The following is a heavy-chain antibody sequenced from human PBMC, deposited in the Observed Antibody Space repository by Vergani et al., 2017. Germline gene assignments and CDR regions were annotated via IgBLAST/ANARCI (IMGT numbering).Heavy chain of an antibody. CDR1: GFTFSNYD. CDR2: IRSDASNK. CDR3: AKHFRGWGIDY. J-gene: IGHJ4*02. D-gene: IGHD3-16*01. V-gene: IGHV3-30*02. Sequence: QVQLVESGGGVVQPGGSLRLSCAASGFTFSNYDMHWARQAPGKGLEWVAFIRSDASNKYYGDSVKGRFTISRDFSKNTLYLQMNSLRTDDTATYYCAKHFRGWGIDYWGQGTQVIVSS.